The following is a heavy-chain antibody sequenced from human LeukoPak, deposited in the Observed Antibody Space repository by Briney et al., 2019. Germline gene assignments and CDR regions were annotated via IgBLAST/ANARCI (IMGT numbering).Heavy chain of an antibody. V-gene: IGHV3-7*03. D-gene: IGHD5-18*01. CDR2: TNQDGSRK. J-gene: IGHJ4*02. CDR1: GFTFGSHW. CDR3: AKVGFTSEWLGISGYYFDY. Sequence: GGSLRLSCTASGFTFGSHWMIWVRRAPGKGLEWVANTNQDGSRKKYVDSVRGRFTVSRDNAKNSVYLQMNSLRVEDTAVYYCAKVGFTSEWLGISGYYFDYWGQGTLVTVSS.